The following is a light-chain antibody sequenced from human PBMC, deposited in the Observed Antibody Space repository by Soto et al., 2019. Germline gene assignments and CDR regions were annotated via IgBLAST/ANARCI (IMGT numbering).Light chain of an antibody. V-gene: IGKV1-5*01. Sequence: DIQMTQSPPTLSASVGDRVTITCRASQSISTWLAWYQQKPGKAPKLLIYGASTLESGVPSRFSGSGSGTEFTLTISSLQPDDFATYYCQQSYSTPPTFGGGTKVDIK. J-gene: IGKJ4*01. CDR1: QSISTW. CDR3: QQSYSTPPT. CDR2: GAS.